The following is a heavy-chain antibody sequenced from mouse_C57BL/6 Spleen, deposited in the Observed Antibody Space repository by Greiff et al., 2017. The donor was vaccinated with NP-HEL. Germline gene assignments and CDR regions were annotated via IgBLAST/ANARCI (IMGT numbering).Heavy chain of an antibody. CDR3: TRSGNASFDC. V-gene: IGHV1-15*01. D-gene: IGHD2-1*01. J-gene: IGHJ2*01. Sequence: QVQLQQTGAELVRPGASVTLSCKASGYTFTDYEMHWVKQTPVHGLEWIGAIDPETGGTAYNQKFKGKAILTADKSSSTAYMELRSLTSEDSAVYYCTRSGNASFDCWGQGTTLTVAS. CDR1: GYTFTDYE. CDR2: IDPETGGT.